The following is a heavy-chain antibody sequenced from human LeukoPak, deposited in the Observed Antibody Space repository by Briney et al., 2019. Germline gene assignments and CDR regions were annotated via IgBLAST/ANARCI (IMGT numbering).Heavy chain of an antibody. V-gene: IGHV1-2*02. Sequence: ASVKVSCKASGYTFTGYYIHWVRQAPGQGLEWMGWINPNSGGTNSAQKFQGRVTMTRDTSISTAYMELSRLKSDDTAVYYCVRDLGISGWYAPPLGYFDSWGQGTLVTVSS. CDR3: VRDLGISGWYAPPLGYFDS. D-gene: IGHD6-19*01. CDR2: INPNSGGT. J-gene: IGHJ4*02. CDR1: GYTFTGYY.